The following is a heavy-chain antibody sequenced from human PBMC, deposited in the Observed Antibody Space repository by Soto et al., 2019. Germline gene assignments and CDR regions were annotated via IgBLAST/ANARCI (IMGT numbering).Heavy chain of an antibody. D-gene: IGHD5-12*01. CDR1: GGSISNYY. V-gene: IGHV4-59*01. J-gene: IGHJ6*02. Sequence: QVQLQESGPGLVRPSETLSLTCTVTGGSISNYYWSWVRQPPGKGLEWIGYVYYGGNTDYNPSLKSRVTISTDTSMNQLSMTLRSVTTADTGAYYCARGGAASGYGFYYYGMDVWGQWTTVTVSS. CDR3: ARGGAASGYGFYYYGMDV. CDR2: VYYGGNT.